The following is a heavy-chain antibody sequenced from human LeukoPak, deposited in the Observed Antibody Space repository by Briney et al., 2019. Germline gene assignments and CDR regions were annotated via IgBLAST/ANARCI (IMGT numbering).Heavy chain of an antibody. V-gene: IGHV5-51*04. J-gene: IGHJ3*02. CDR3: ASAYYYGSGSYYSNAFDI. D-gene: IGHD3-10*01. CDR1: GYSFTSYW. CDR2: IYPGDSYT. Sequence: GESLKISCKGSGYSFTSYWIGWVRQMPGKGLEWMGIIYPGDSYTRYSPSFQGQVTISADKHIRTAYLQWSSLKASDTAMYYCASAYYYGSGSYYSNAFDIWGQGTMVTVSS.